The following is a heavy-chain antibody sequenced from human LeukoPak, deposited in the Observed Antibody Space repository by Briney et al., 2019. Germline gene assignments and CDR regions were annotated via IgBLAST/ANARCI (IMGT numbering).Heavy chain of an antibody. CDR3: AKTFHDSSVSWFDP. V-gene: IGHV3-23*01. CDR1: GFTFSSYA. D-gene: IGHD3-22*01. CDR2: ISGSGGGT. J-gene: IGHJ5*02. Sequence: GGSLRLSCAASGFTFSSYAMSWVRQAPGKGLEWVSAISGSGGGTYYADSVKGRFTISRDNSKNTLYLQMNSLRAEDTAVYYCAKTFHDSSVSWFDPWGQGTLVTVSS.